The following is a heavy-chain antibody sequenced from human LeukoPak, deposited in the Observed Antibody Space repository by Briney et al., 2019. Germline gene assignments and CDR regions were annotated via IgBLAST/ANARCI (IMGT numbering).Heavy chain of an antibody. CDR3: ASTSLLIAVAGDYYYGMDV. D-gene: IGHD6-19*01. Sequence: GASVKVSYKASGYTFTGYYMHWVRQAPGRGLEWMGWINPNSGGTNYAQKFQGRVTMTRDTSISTAYMELSRLRSDDTAVYYCASTSLLIAVAGDYYYGMDVWGQGTTVTVSS. V-gene: IGHV1-2*02. CDR2: INPNSGGT. J-gene: IGHJ6*02. CDR1: GYTFTGYY.